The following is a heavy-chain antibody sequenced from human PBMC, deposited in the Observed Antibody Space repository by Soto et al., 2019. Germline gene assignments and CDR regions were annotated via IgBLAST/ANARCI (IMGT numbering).Heavy chain of an antibody. Sequence: PVGSLRLSCAASGFTFSSYAMSWVRQAPGKGLEWVSAISGSGGSTYYADSVKGRFTISRDNSKNTLYLQMNSLRAEDTAVYYCTKTQRGVAVAGYFDYWGQGTLVTVSS. J-gene: IGHJ4*02. CDR1: GFTFSSYA. CDR2: ISGSGGST. CDR3: TKTQRGVAVAGYFDY. V-gene: IGHV3-23*01. D-gene: IGHD6-19*01.